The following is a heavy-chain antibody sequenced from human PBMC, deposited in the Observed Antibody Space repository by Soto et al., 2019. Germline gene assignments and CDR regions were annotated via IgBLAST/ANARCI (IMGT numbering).Heavy chain of an antibody. D-gene: IGHD2-15*01. CDR1: GLDFSTYS. Sequence: EVRLVESGGGLVKPGGSLRLSCEGTGLDFSTYSMNWVRQAPGKGLEWVSSISSTSSYIYYADSVKGRLTVSRDNAKNSLYLEMNSLRADDTAIYFCARDELVVQRGNFDFWGQGTPVSVSS. J-gene: IGHJ4*02. CDR3: ARDELVVQRGNFDF. V-gene: IGHV3-21*01. CDR2: ISSTSSYI.